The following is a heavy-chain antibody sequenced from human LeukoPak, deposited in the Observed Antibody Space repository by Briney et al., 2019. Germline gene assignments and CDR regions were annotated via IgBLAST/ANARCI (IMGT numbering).Heavy chain of an antibody. CDR1: GFTFSSYW. CDR3: ARGGTGVTTNIAY. V-gene: IGHV3-74*01. CDR2: INSDGSTP. Sequence: GGSLRLSCAASGFTFSSYWMHWVRQAPGQGLVWVSRINSDGSTPNYADSAKGRFTIARDNGKNTLYLQMNSLSAEDTAVYYCARGGTGVTTNIAYWGQGTLVTVSS. J-gene: IGHJ4*02. D-gene: IGHD3/OR15-3a*01.